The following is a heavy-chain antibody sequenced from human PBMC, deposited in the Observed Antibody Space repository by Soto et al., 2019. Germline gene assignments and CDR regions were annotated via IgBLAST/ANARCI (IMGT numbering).Heavy chain of an antibody. Sequence: QVQVVQSGPEVKKPGASVKVSCKASGHPFNNYKIHWVRQAPGQGLEWLGWIHSVDGNTKYSERLQGRVTITWDTSASTAHMDLTSLRSEDTAVYYCARDEDIWGQGTLVTVSS. CDR3: ARDEDI. CDR2: IHSVDGNT. CDR1: GHPFNNYK. J-gene: IGHJ1*01. V-gene: IGHV1-3*01.